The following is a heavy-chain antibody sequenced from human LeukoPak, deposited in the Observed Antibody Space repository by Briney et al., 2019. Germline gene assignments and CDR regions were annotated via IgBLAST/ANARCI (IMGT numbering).Heavy chain of an antibody. CDR1: GGSISSSSYY. CDR3: ARDPGGYNYSPEGIFDY. CDR2: IYYSGST. D-gene: IGHD5-24*01. J-gene: IGHJ4*02. Sequence: TSETLSLTCTVSGGSISSSSYYWGWIRQPPGKGLEWIGSIYYSGSTYYNPSLKSRVTMSLDTSKNQFSLKLSSVTAADTAVYYCARDPGGYNYSPEGIFDYWGQGTLVTVSS. V-gene: IGHV4-39*07.